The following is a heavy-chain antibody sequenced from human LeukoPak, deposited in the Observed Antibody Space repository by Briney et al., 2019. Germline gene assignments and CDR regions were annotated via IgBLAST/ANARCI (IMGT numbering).Heavy chain of an antibody. Sequence: GGSLRLSCAASGFTVSSQYMSWVRQAPGKGLEWVAVIYSGGRTYYAESVEGRLTISRDNSKNTLHLQLNNLRADDTAVYYCARSGHSSGYYSFAYWAQGTLASVSS. J-gene: IGHJ4*02. D-gene: IGHD3-22*01. CDR3: ARSGHSSGYYSFAY. CDR2: IYSGGRT. V-gene: IGHV3-53*01. CDR1: GFTVSSQY.